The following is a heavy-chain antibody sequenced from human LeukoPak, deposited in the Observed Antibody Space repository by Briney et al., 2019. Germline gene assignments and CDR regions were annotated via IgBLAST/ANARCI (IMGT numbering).Heavy chain of an antibody. CDR3: ARVRYYYGSGSYTTFDY. D-gene: IGHD3-10*01. J-gene: IGHJ4*02. Sequence: SQTLSLTCAISGDSVSSNSAAWNWIRQSPSRGLEWLGRTYYRSKWYNDYAVSVKCRITINPDTSKNQFSLQLNSVTPEDTAVYYCARVRYYYGSGSYTTFDYWGQGTLVTVSS. V-gene: IGHV6-1*01. CDR1: GDSVSSNSAA. CDR2: TYYRSKWYN.